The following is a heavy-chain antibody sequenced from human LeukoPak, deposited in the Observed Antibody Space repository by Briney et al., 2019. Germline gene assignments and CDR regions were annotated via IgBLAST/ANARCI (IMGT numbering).Heavy chain of an antibody. V-gene: IGHV3-21*01. CDR2: ISSSSSYI. CDR1: GFTFSSYS. J-gene: IGHJ3*02. Sequence: PGGPLRLSCAASGFTFSSYSMNWVRQAPGKGLEWVSSISSSSSYIYYADSVKGRFTISRDNAKNSLYLQMNSLRAEDTAVYYCAREYRYGSGWPDAFDIWGQGTMVTVSS. CDR3: AREYRYGSGWPDAFDI. D-gene: IGHD6-19*01.